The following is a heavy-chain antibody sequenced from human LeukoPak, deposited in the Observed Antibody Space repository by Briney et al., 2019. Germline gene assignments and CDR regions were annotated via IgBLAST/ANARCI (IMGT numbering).Heavy chain of an antibody. J-gene: IGHJ4*02. CDR3: ARDRGSYSGWFDY. Sequence: ASVKVSCKASGYTFTGYYMHWVRQAPGQGLEWMGWINPNSGGTNYAQKFQGRVTTTRDTSISTAYMELSRLRSDDTAVYYCARDRGSYSGWFDYWGQGTLVTVSS. CDR1: GYTFTGYY. D-gene: IGHD1-26*01. CDR2: INPNSGGT. V-gene: IGHV1-2*02.